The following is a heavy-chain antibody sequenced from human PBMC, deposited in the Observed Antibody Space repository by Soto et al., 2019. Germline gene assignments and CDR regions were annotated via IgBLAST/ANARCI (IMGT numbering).Heavy chain of an antibody. CDR1: GFTFSSYA. CDR3: AKSARGWGDEY. V-gene: IGHV3-23*01. J-gene: IGHJ4*02. D-gene: IGHD6-19*01. Sequence: EVQLLESGGGLVQPGGSLRLSCAASGFTFSSYAMSWVRQAPGKGLEWVSSITGSGGSTYYADSVKGRFTISRDNSMHTLFLQKNSLRAEDTAVYSCAKSARGWGDEYWGQGTLVTVSS. CDR2: ITGSGGST.